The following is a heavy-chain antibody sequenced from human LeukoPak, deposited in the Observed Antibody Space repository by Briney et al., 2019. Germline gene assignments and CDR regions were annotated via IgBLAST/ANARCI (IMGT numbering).Heavy chain of an antibody. D-gene: IGHD1-26*01. CDR2: IWYDGSNK. J-gene: IGHJ4*02. Sequence: GGSLRLSCAASGFTFSSYGMHWVRQAPGKGLEWVAVIWYDGSNKYYADSVKGRFTISRDNSKNTLYLQMNSLRAEDTAVYYCVRDRHYSGSHWGLDYWGQGTLVTVSS. CDR1: GFTFSSYG. V-gene: IGHV3-33*01. CDR3: VRDRHYSGSHWGLDY.